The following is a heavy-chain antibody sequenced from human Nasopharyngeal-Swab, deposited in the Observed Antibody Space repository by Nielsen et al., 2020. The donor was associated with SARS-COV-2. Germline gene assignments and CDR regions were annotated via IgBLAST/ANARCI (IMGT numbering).Heavy chain of an antibody. Sequence: GESLKISCAASGFTFSSYWMHWVRQAPGKGLEWVSAISGSGGSTYYADSVKGRFTISRDNSKNTLYLQMNSLRAEDTAVYYCAKDSSPVRYYYYGMDVWGQGTTVTVSS. D-gene: IGHD6-13*01. CDR1: GFTFSSYW. V-gene: IGHV3-23*01. CDR3: AKDSSPVRYYYYGMDV. J-gene: IGHJ6*02. CDR2: ISGSGGST.